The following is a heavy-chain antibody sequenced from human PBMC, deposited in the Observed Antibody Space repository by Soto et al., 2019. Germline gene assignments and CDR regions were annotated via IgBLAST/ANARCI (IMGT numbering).Heavy chain of an antibody. CDR3: ARVAVSLIGMNYYGMDV. CDR2: INPSGGSI. V-gene: IGHV1-46*01. Sequence: ASVKVSCKASGYTFTSYYIHWVRQAPGQGLEWMGIINPSGGSISYAQKFQGRVTMTRDTSTSTVYMELSSLRSEDTAVYYCARVAVSLIGMNYYGMDVWGQGPTVTVSS. D-gene: IGHD3-16*02. J-gene: IGHJ6*02. CDR1: GYTFTSYY.